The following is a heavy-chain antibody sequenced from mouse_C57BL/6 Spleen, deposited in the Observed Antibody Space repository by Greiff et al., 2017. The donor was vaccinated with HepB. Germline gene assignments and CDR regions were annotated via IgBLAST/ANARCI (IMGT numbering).Heavy chain of an antibody. CDR3: ARQWRAMDY. J-gene: IGHJ4*01. Sequence: EVQVVESGGGLVQPGGSLSLSCAASGFTFTDYYMSWVRQPPGKALEWLGFIRNKANGYTTEYSASVKGRFTISRDNSQSILYLQMNALRAEDSATYYCARQWRAMDYWGQGTSVTVSS. V-gene: IGHV7-3*01. CDR1: GFTFTDYY. CDR2: IRNKANGYTT.